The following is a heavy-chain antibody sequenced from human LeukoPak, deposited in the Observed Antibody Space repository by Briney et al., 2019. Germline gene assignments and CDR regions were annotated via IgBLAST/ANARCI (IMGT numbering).Heavy chain of an antibody. CDR1: GFTFSTYS. Sequence: GGSLRLSCAASGFTFSTYSMNWVRQAPGKGLEWVSSISSSGSYIYYADSVKGRFTISRDNAKNTLYLQMNSLRVEDTAVYYCAISYYGSGSLEYWGQGTLVTVSS. CDR3: AISYYGSGSLEY. CDR2: ISSSGSYI. D-gene: IGHD3-10*01. J-gene: IGHJ4*02. V-gene: IGHV3-21*01.